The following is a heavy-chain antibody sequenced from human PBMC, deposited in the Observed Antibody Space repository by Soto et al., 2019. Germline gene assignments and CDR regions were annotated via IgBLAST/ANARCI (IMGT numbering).Heavy chain of an antibody. CDR1: GFIFSNAW. D-gene: IGHD2-2*01. CDR3: TTRYSSTDFG. J-gene: IGHJ4*02. Sequence: DVQLVESGGGLVKPGGSLRLSCAASGFIFSNAWMNWVRQAPGKGLEWVGRIKSKTSGGTTEYAAPVKGRFTVSRDDSERTVYLQMNSLKTEDTAVYYCTTRYSSTDFGWGPGTLVTVSS. V-gene: IGHV3-15*07. CDR2: IKSKTSGGTT.